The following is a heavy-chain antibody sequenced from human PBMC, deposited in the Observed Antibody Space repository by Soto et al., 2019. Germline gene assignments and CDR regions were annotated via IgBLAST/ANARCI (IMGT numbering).Heavy chain of an antibody. CDR1: GFTFSSYW. CDR2: IKQDGSEK. Sequence: EVQLVESGGGLVQPGGSLRLSCAASGFTFSSYWMSWVRQAPGKGLEWVANIKQDGSEKYYVDSVKGRFTISRHNAKNSLYLQMNSLRAEDTAVYYCARDEGDCSSTSCYDPYYYYYMDVWGKGTTVTVSS. J-gene: IGHJ6*03. D-gene: IGHD2-2*01. V-gene: IGHV3-7*01. CDR3: ARDEGDCSSTSCYDPYYYYYMDV.